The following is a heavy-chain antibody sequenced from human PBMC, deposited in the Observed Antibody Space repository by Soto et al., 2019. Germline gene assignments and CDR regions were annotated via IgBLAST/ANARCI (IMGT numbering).Heavy chain of an antibody. CDR1: GFTFSSYS. V-gene: IGHV3-21*01. CDR3: ARYYDILTGLYYMDV. CDR2: ISSSSSYI. D-gene: IGHD3-9*01. Sequence: GGSLRLSCAASGFTFSSYSMNWVRQAPGKGLEWVSSISSSSSYIYYADSVKGRFTISRDNAKNSLYLQMNSLRAEDTAVYYCARYYDILTGLYYMDVWGKGTTVTVSS. J-gene: IGHJ6*03.